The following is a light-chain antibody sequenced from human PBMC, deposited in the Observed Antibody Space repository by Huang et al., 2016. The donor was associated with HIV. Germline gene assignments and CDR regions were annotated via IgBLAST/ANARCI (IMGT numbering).Light chain of an antibody. J-gene: IGKJ2*01. CDR2: AAS. V-gene: IGKV1-NL1*01. CDR1: QPISNS. CDR3: QQYFTTPPWS. Sequence: DIQMTQSPFSLSASIGDRVTVTCRASQPISNSLAWYQQKPGQAPKLLLYAASRLKSGVPSRFSGSGSGTTYSLTISSLRPEDFATSHCQQYFTTPPWSFGQGTKLEI.